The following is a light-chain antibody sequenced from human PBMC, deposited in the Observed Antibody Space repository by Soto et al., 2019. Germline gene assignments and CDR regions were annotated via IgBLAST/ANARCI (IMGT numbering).Light chain of an antibody. J-gene: IGLJ3*02. CDR2: EVI. Sequence: QSALTQPASVSGSPGQSITISCTGSSSDVGGYNYVSWYQQHPGKAPKLMIYEVINRPSGVSSRFSGSKSGNTASLTISGLQAEDEADYYCWSYTSSDTHLVFGGGTKLTVL. CDR3: WSYTSSDTHLV. V-gene: IGLV2-14*01. CDR1: SSDVGGYNY.